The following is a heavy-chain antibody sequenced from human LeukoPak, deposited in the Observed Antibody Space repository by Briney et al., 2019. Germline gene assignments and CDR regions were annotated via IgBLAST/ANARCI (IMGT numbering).Heavy chain of an antibody. J-gene: IGHJ4*02. CDR3: ARAGIAAAGTLDY. CDR2: IIPIFGTA. D-gene: IGHD6-13*01. Sequence: SVRVSCKASGGTFSSYAISWVRQAPGQGLEWMGGIIPIFGTANYAQKLQGRVTITADESTSTAYMELSSLRSEDTAVYYCARAGIAAAGTLDYWGQGTLVTVSS. CDR1: GGTFSSYA. V-gene: IGHV1-69*13.